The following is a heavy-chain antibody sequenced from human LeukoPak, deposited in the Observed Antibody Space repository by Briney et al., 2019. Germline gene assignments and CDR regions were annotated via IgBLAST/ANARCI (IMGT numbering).Heavy chain of an antibody. CDR2: ISSSGSTI. CDR1: GFTFSDYY. CDR3: ARHNIVLMVYAISQYYFDY. Sequence: PGGSLRLSCAASGFTFSDYYMSWIRQAPGKGLEWVSYISSSGSTIYYADSVKGRFTISRDNAKNSLYLQMNSLRAEDTAVYYCARHNIVLMVYAISQYYFDYWGQGTLVTVSS. D-gene: IGHD2-8*01. V-gene: IGHV3-11*04. J-gene: IGHJ4*02.